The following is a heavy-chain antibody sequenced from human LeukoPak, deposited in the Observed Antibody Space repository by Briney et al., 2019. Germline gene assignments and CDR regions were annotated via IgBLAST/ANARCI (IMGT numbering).Heavy chain of an antibody. CDR3: ASHRRSHGSEY. CDR1: GGSFEHYF. Sequence: SETLSLTCTVSGGSFEHYFWSWIRQPPRKGLEWIGYVYFSGSTDYSPSLKSRLTISADASKNQCSLRLSSVTAADTAVYYCASHRRSHGSEYWGQGTLVTVSS. V-gene: IGHV4-59*01. D-gene: IGHD3-10*01. J-gene: IGHJ4*02. CDR2: VYFSGST.